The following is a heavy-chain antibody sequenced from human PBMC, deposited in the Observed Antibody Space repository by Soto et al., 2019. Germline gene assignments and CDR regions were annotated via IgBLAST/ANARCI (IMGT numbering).Heavy chain of an antibody. D-gene: IGHD6-19*01. CDR1: GDSVSKYY. CDR2: IYNSGSS. CDR3: AKVGMVGTVLGSWFDP. V-gene: IGHV4-4*07. Sequence: PSETLSLPCTVSGDSVSKYYWTWIRQPAGKGLEWIGRIYNSGSSNYNPSLKSRVTISVDTSKNQFSLRLSSVTAADTAVYYCAKVGMVGTVLGSWFDPWGQGTLVTVSS. J-gene: IGHJ5*02.